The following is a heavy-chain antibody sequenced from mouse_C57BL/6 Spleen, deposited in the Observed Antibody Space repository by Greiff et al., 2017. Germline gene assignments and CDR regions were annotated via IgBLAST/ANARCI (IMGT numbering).Heavy chain of an antibody. D-gene: IGHD1-1*01. CDR1: GYTFTSYW. CDR3: ARGGYGSSEFDY. J-gene: IGHJ2*01. Sequence: QVQLQQPGAELVRPGSSVKLSCKASGYTFTSYWMHWVKQRPIQGLEWIGNIDPSDSETHYNQKFKDKATLTVDKSSSTAYMQLSSLTSEDSAVYFCARGGYGSSEFDYWGQGTTLTVSS. V-gene: IGHV1-52*01. CDR2: IDPSDSET.